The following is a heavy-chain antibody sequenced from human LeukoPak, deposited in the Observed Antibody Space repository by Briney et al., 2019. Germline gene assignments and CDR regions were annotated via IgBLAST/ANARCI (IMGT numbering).Heavy chain of an antibody. CDR1: GGSFSGYY. CDR2: INHSGST. D-gene: IGHD6-19*01. V-gene: IGHV4-34*01. J-gene: IGHJ6*04. Sequence: SETLSLTCAVYGGSFSGYYWSWLRQPPGKGLEWIGEINHSGSTNYNPSLKSRVTISVDTYKNQFSLKLSSVTAADTAVYYCARHLGRTVAGRYYYYYGMDVWGKGTTVTVSS. CDR3: ARHLGRTVAGRYYYYYGMDV.